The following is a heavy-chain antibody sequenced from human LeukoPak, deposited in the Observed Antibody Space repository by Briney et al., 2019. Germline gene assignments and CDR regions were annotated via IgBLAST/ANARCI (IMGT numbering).Heavy chain of an antibody. CDR1: GYPFTGYY. J-gene: IGHJ4*02. V-gene: IGHV1-2*02. Sequence: PGASVKVSCKASGYPFTGYYIHWVPQASGQGLEWMGCINPNSGGTIYTQKFQGRHTMTRGTAISTAYMELSRLRSDDTAVYYCPRGQANYYGSGSYFDYWREGTLVTDSP. CDR3: PRGQANYYGSGSYFDY. D-gene: IGHD3-10*01. CDR2: INPNSGGT.